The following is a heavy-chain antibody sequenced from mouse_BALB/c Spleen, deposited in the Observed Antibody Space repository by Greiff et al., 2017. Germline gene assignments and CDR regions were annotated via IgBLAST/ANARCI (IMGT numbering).Heavy chain of an antibody. CDR2: INPYNGAT. V-gene: IGHV1-26*01. Sequence: VQLQQSGPELVKPGASVKISCKASGYSFTGYYMHWVKQSHVKSLEWIGRINPYNGATSYNQNFKDKASLTVDKSSSTAYMELHSLTSEDSAVYYCARGIVHYYGYFDVWGAGTTVTVSS. D-gene: IGHD1-2*01. CDR3: ARGIVHYYGYFDV. CDR1: GYSFTGYY. J-gene: IGHJ1*01.